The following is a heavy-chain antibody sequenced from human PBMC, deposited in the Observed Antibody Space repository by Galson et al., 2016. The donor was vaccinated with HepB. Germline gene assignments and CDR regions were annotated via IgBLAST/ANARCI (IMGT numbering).Heavy chain of an antibody. D-gene: IGHD2-8*01. CDR2: IYYSGTT. Sequence: ETLSLTCTVSDGSIISNGYYWGWVRQPPGKGLEWIGSIYYSGTTYYNPSLKSRVTMSVDTSTNQFSLKLASVTAADTAVYYCARRNVAPFDFWGQGTLVTVSS. CDR1: DGSIISNGYY. CDR3: ARRNVAPFDF. J-gene: IGHJ4*02. V-gene: IGHV4-39*01.